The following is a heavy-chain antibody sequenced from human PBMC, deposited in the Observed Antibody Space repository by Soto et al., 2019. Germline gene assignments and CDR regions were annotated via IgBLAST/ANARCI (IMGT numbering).Heavy chain of an antibody. CDR1: GFTFGDYA. D-gene: IGHD2-2*01. J-gene: IGHJ3*02. CDR2: ISWDSGSI. V-gene: IGHV3-9*01. Sequence: EVQLVESGGGLVQPGRSLRLSCAASGFTFGDYAMHWVRQAPGKGLEWVSGISWDSGSICYADSVKGRFTISRDNAKNSLYLQMNSLRAEDKGLYYCAKYFSTSWDAFDIWGQGTMVTVSS. CDR3: AKYFSTSWDAFDI.